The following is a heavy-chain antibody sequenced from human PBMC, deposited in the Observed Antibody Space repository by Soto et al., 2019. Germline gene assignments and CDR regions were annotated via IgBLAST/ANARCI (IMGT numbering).Heavy chain of an antibody. J-gene: IGHJ4*02. CDR3: ARRGSSSSFLYDS. Sequence: GASVKVSCKASGGTFSSYAISWVRQAPGQGLEWMGGIIPIFGTANYAQKFQGRVTITADESTSTAYMELSSLKASDTAMYYCARRGSSSSFLYDSWGQGTLVTVSS. D-gene: IGHD6-6*01. CDR2: IIPIFGTA. CDR1: GGTFSSYA. V-gene: IGHV1-69*13.